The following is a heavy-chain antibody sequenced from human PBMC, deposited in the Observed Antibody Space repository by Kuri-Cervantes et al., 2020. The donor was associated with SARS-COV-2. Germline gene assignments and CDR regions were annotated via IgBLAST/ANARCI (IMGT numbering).Heavy chain of an antibody. CDR3: ARDPITMRVLDY. D-gene: IGHD3-22*01. J-gene: IGHJ4*02. CDR2: INSDGSSR. CDR1: GFTFSTYW. V-gene: IGHV3-74*01. Sequence: GGSLRLSCAASGFTFSTYWMHWVRQAPGKGLVWVSRINSDGSSRSYADSVKGRFTISRDNAKNTLFLQMNSLRAEDTAVYYCARDPITMRVLDYWAREPWSPSPQ.